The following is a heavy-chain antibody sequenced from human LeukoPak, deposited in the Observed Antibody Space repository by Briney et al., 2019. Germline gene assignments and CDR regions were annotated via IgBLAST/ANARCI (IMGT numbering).Heavy chain of an antibody. CDR1: GYTFTGYY. Sequence: GASVKVSCKASGYTFTGYYLHWVRPAPGQGLAWMGWINPNSGGTNYAQTFQGRVTMTRDTSISTAYMELSRLRSDDTAVYSCARDSSSWGNYGMDVWGQGTTVTVSS. CDR3: ARDSSSWGNYGMDV. J-gene: IGHJ6*02. CDR2: INPNSGGT. V-gene: IGHV1-2*02. D-gene: IGHD6-13*01.